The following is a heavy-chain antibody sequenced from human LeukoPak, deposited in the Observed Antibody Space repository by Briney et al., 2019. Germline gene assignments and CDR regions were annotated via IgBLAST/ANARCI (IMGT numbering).Heavy chain of an antibody. CDR3: AKGLISGYYYHAFDI. D-gene: IGHD3-22*01. CDR2: IRSKTNNYAT. V-gene: IGHV3-73*01. J-gene: IGHJ3*02. CDR1: GFTFSGSA. Sequence: GGSLRLSCAASGFTFSGSALHWVRQASGKGLEWIGRIRSKTNNYATTYAASVTGRFTISRDDAENTAYLQMNSLRVEDTAVYNCAKGLISGYYYHAFDIWGQGTMVTVSS.